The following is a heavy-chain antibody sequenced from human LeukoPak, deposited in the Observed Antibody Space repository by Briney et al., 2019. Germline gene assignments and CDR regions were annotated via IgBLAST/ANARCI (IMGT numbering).Heavy chain of an antibody. D-gene: IGHD6-13*01. V-gene: IGHV3-21*01. CDR3: ARDVSSSNDY. CDR1: GFTFGSYS. Sequence: GGSLRLSCAASGFTFGSYSMNWVRQAPGKGLEWVSSISSSSSYIYYADSVKGRFTISRDNAKNSLYLQMNSLRAEDTAVYYCARDVSSSNDYWGQGTLVTVSS. J-gene: IGHJ4*02. CDR2: ISSSSSYI.